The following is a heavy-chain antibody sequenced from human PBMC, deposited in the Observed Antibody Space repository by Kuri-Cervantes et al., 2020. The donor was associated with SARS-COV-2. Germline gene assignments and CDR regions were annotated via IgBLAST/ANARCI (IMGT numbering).Heavy chain of an antibody. D-gene: IGHD6-6*01. CDR1: GGSFSGYQ. CDR2: INDSGAT. Sequence: ETLSLTCAVYGGSFSGYQWSWIRQTPGMGLEWIGQINDSGATKYNPSLKSRVIVSMDKSKNQFSLKLGSVTAADTAIYYCARGVPGYWGQGSLVTVSS. J-gene: IGHJ4*02. V-gene: IGHV4-34*01. CDR3: ARGVPGY.